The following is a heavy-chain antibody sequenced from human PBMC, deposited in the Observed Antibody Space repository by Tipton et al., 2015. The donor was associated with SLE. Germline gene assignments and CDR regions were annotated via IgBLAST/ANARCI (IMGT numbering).Heavy chain of an antibody. Sequence: LRLSCAASGFTFSSYAMSWVRQAPGKGLEWIGRIYTSGSTNYNPSLKSRVTISVDTSKNQFSLKLSSVTAADTAVYYCAREVTSNGFDIWGQGTMVTVSS. CDR2: IYTSGST. V-gene: IGHV4-4*08. CDR1: GFTFSSYA. D-gene: IGHD4-23*01. CDR3: AREVTSNGFDI. J-gene: IGHJ3*02.